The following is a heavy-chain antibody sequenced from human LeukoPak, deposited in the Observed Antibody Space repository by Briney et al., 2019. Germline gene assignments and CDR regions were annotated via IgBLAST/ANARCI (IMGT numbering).Heavy chain of an antibody. J-gene: IGHJ4*02. D-gene: IGHD5-24*01. CDR1: GFTFSNYA. V-gene: IGHV3-30-3*01. Sequence: PGGSLRLSCAASGFTFSNYAMHWVRLAPGRGLEGLTVISYDGSSKYYADSVKGRFTISRDNSKNTLYLQLNSLRSEDTAVYYCVRDGGDGYNDLNYWGQGTLVTVSS. CDR2: ISYDGSSK. CDR3: VRDGGDGYNDLNY.